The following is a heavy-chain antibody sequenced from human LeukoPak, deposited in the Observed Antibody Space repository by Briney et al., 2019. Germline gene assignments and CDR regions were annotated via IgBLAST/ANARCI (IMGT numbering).Heavy chain of an antibody. Sequence: GGSLRLSCVASGFTFSSYAMSWVRQAPGKGLEWVSAISGSGGSTYYADSVKGRFTISRDNSKNTLYLQMNSLGAEDTAVYYCAKDLKSVVAANFDYWGQGTLVTVSS. CDR3: AKDLKSVVAANFDY. D-gene: IGHD2-15*01. V-gene: IGHV3-23*01. CDR1: GFTFSSYA. J-gene: IGHJ4*02. CDR2: ISGSGGST.